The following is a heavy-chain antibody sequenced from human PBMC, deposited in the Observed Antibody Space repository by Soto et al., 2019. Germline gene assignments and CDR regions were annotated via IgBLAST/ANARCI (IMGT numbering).Heavy chain of an antibody. D-gene: IGHD3-10*01. Sequence: QLQLQESGPGLVKPSETLSLTCTVSGGSISSSSYYWGWIRQPPGKGLEWIGSIYYSGSTYYNPSLKSRVTISVDTSKNQCSLKLSSVTAADTAVYYCARQVSGSFRAGGFDPWGQGTLVTVSS. CDR3: ARQVSGSFRAGGFDP. CDR2: IYYSGST. CDR1: GGSISSSSYY. J-gene: IGHJ5*02. V-gene: IGHV4-39*01.